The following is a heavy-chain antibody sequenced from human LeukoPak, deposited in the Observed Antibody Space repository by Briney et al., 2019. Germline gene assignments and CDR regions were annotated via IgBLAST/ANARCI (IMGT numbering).Heavy chain of an antibody. D-gene: IGHD2-15*01. CDR2: IYYSGST. Sequence: PSETLSLTCTVSGGSVSSYYWNWIRQPPGKGLEWIGYIYYSGSTNYNPSLKSRVTISVDTSKNQFSLKLSSVTAADTAVYYCARHEDTRPYYYYYYGMDVWGQGTTVTVSS. CDR3: ARHEDTRPYYYYYYGMDV. J-gene: IGHJ6*02. CDR1: GGSVSSYY. V-gene: IGHV4-59*08.